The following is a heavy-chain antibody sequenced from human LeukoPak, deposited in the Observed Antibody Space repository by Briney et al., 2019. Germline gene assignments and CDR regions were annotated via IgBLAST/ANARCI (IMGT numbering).Heavy chain of an antibody. D-gene: IGHD2-8*01. CDR3: ARWGGHCTSGLCYYFDC. J-gene: IGHJ4*02. Sequence: ASVKVSCKASGYTFTVYYMHWVRHAPGQGLEWMGWINPNSGGTNYAQKFQGRVTMTRDTSISTAYMELSRLRSDDTAVYYCARWGGHCTSGLCYYFDCWGQGTLVTVSS. V-gene: IGHV1-2*02. CDR1: GYTFTVYY. CDR2: INPNSGGT.